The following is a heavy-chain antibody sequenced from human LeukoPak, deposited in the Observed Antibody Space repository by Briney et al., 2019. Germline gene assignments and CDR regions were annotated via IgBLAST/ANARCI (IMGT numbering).Heavy chain of an antibody. CDR1: GGSFSGYY. Sequence: SETLSLTCAVYGGSFSGYYWSWIRQPPGKGLEWIGEINHSGSTNYNPSLKSRVTISVDTSKNQFSLKLSSVTAADTAVYYCAAYCSSTSCYRRNFDYWGQGTLVTVSS. J-gene: IGHJ4*02. V-gene: IGHV4-34*01. D-gene: IGHD2-2*02. CDR3: AAYCSSTSCYRRNFDY. CDR2: INHSGST.